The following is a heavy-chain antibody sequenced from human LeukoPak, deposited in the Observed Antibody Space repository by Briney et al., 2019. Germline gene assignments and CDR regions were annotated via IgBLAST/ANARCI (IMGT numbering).Heavy chain of an antibody. Sequence: ASVKVSCKASGYTFTGYYMHWVRQAPGQGLEWMGWINPNSGGTNYAQKFQGRVTMTRDTSISTAYMELSRLRSDDTAVHYCARGSGRLRAFDIWGQGTMVTVSS. CDR3: ARGSGRLRAFDI. CDR2: INPNSGGT. V-gene: IGHV1-2*02. J-gene: IGHJ3*02. CDR1: GYTFTGYY. D-gene: IGHD5-18*01.